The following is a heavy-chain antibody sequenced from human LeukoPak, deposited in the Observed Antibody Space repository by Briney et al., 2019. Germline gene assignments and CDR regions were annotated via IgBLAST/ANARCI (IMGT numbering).Heavy chain of an antibody. CDR1: GGSISNYY. Sequence: SETLSLTCTVSGGSISNYYWSWIRRPPGKGLECMGYIYYSGTTNYNPSLKSRVTISVDTSKNQFSLKLSSVTAADTAVYYCARHGGYSSPYLHWGQGTLVTVSS. D-gene: IGHD6-13*01. J-gene: IGHJ1*01. CDR3: ARHGGYSSPYLH. CDR2: IYYSGTT. V-gene: IGHV4-59*08.